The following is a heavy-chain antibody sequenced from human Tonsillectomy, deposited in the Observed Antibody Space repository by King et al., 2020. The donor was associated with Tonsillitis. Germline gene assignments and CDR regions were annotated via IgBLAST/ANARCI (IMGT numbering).Heavy chain of an antibody. Sequence: QLVQSGAEVKKAGASVKVSCKASGYTFTSYGISWVRQAPVQGLEWMGGISAYNGNTNYAQKLQGRVTMTTDTSTRTDYMELRSLTSDDTAVYYCVRDPFLASGYWGQGTLVTVSS. CDR3: VRDPFLASGY. D-gene: IGHD1-26*01. CDR2: ISAYNGNT. J-gene: IGHJ4*02. V-gene: IGHV1-18*01. CDR1: GYTFTSYG.